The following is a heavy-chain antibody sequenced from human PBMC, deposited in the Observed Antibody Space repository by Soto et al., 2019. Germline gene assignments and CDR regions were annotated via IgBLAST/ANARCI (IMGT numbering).Heavy chain of an antibody. J-gene: IGHJ4*02. CDR2: ISDTGAST. Sequence: PGGSLRLSCAASGFTFSSYAMNWVRQAPGKGLEWVSVISDTGASTNYADSVKGRFTISRDNSRNTLYLEMNSLRAEDTAVYYCAKGPLSAQYQLRKFDCWGQGTLVTVSS. CDR3: AKGPLSAQYQLRKFDC. V-gene: IGHV3-23*01. D-gene: IGHD2-2*01. CDR1: GFTFSSYA.